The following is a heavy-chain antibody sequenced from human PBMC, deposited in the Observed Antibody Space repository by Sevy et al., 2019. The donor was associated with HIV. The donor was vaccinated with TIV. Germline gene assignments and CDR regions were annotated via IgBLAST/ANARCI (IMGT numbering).Heavy chain of an antibody. CDR2: IYSGGST. D-gene: IGHD1-26*01. Sequence: GGSLRLSCAASGFSVSNNYMSWVRQAPGKGLEWVSIIYSGGSTYYADSVKGRFTISRDISKNTLYLQMNILRAEDTAVYYCARVREGAKVFWGQGTLVTVSS. CDR3: ARVREGAKVF. J-gene: IGHJ4*02. CDR1: GFSVSNNY. V-gene: IGHV3-53*01.